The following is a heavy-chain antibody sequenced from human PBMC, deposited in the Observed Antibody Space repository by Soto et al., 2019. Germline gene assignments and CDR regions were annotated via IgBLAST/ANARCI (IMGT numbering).Heavy chain of an antibody. J-gene: IGHJ4*02. Sequence: SETLSLTCAVSSGSISSSNWWSWVRQPPGKELEWIGLTSYSGNTNYNPSLKSRVAMAVDTSKNQFSLTLSSVTAADVAVYYCARDGVGPFDYWGQGTLVTVSS. D-gene: IGHD3-3*01. V-gene: IGHV4-4*02. CDR1: SGSISSSNW. CDR2: TSYSGNT. CDR3: ARDGVGPFDY.